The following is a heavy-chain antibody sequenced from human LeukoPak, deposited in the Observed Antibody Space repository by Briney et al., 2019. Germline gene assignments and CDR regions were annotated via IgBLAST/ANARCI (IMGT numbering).Heavy chain of an antibody. J-gene: IGHJ4*02. D-gene: IGHD2-2*01. CDR1: GFTFSNYW. Sequence: GGSLRLSCAASGFTFSNYWISWVRQAPEKGLEWVANIKADGSEKQYVDSVKRRFTISRDNAKNSLYLQMNSLRAEDTAVYYCARDPCCYSSSWGPYFDYWGQGTLVTVSS. V-gene: IGHV3-7*01. CDR2: IKADGSEK. CDR3: ARDPCCYSSSWGPYFDY.